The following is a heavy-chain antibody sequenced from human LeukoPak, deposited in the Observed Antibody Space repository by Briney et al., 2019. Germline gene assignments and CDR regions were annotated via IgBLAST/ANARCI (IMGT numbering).Heavy chain of an antibody. D-gene: IGHD5-12*01. CDR1: GYTLTSHG. CDR2: ISAYNGNT. J-gene: IGHJ4*02. CDR3: ARGDLRIVATICFDY. V-gene: IGHV1-18*04. Sequence: ASVKVSRKGSGYTLTSHGISWVRQPAGQGGEWMGWISAYNGNTNYAQKLQGRVTMTTDTSTSTAYMELRSLRSDDTAVYYCARGDLRIVATICFDYWGQGTLVTVSS.